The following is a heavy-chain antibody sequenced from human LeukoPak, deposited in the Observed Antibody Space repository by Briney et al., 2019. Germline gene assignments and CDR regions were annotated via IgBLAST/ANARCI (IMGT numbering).Heavy chain of an antibody. CDR2: IKQDGSEI. CDR3: ARDRGHSGYDLYDY. D-gene: IGHD5-12*01. J-gene: IGHJ4*02. CDR1: GFTFSNYW. V-gene: IGHV3-7*01. Sequence: GGSLTLSCPASGFTFSNYWMGWVRPAPGRGREGVANIKQDGSEIYYVDSVKGRFTISRDTAKDSLYLQMNSLRAEDTAVYYCARDRGHSGYDLYDYWGQGTLVTVSS.